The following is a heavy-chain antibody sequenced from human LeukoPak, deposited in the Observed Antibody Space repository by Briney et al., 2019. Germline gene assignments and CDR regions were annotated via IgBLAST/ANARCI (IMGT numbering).Heavy chain of an antibody. J-gene: IGHJ6*03. CDR1: GFTFSSYE. V-gene: IGHV3-48*03. CDR2: ISSSGSTI. Sequence: GGSLRLSCAASGFTFSSYEMNWVRQAPGKGLEWVSYISSSGSTIYYADSVKGRFTISRDNAKNSLYLQMNSLRAEDTAVYYCARDYYHYMDVWGKGTTVTVSS. CDR3: ARDYYHYMDV.